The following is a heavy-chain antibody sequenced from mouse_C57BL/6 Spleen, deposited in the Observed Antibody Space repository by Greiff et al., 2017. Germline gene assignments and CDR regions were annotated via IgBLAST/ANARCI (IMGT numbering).Heavy chain of an antibody. CDR3: ARSRDYDGYYAMDY. D-gene: IGHD2-4*01. CDR1: GYTFTSYW. CDR2: IYPGSGST. J-gene: IGHJ4*01. Sequence: VQLQQPGAELVKPGASVTMSCKASGYTFTSYWITWVKQRPGQGLEWIGDIYPGSGSTNYNEKFKSKATLTVDTSSSTAYMQLSSLTSEDSAVYYCARSRDYDGYYAMDYWGQGTSVTVSS. V-gene: IGHV1-55*01.